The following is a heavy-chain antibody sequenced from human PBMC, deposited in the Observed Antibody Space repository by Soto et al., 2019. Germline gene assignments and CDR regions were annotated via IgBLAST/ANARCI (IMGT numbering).Heavy chain of an antibody. J-gene: IGHJ5*02. D-gene: IGHD3-10*01. Sequence: ASVKVSCKVSGYTLTELSMHWVRQAPGKGLEWMGGFDPEDGETIYAQKFQGRVTMTEGTSTDTAYMELSSLRSEDTAVYYCATGRITIDNWFDPWGQGTLVTVSS. CDR3: ATGRITIDNWFDP. CDR2: FDPEDGET. V-gene: IGHV1-24*01. CDR1: GYTLTELS.